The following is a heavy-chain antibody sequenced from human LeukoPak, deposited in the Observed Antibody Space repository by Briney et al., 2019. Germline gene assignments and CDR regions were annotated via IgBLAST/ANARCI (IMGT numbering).Heavy chain of an antibody. CDR3: ARGTGYSSSWYWFDP. CDR2: INHSGST. CDR1: GGSFSGYY. Sequence: SETLSLTCAVYGGSFSGYYWSWIRQPPGKGLEWIGEINHSGSTNYDPSLKSRVTISVDTSKNQFSLKLSSVTAADTAVYYCARGTGYSSSWYWFDPWGQGTLVTVSS. V-gene: IGHV4-34*01. J-gene: IGHJ5*02. D-gene: IGHD6-13*01.